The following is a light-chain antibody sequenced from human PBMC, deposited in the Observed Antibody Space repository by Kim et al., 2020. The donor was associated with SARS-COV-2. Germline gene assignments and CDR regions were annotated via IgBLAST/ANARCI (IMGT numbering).Light chain of an antibody. CDR2: SND. J-gene: IGLJ3*02. CDR3: AAWIHSVDVWV. V-gene: IGLV1-44*01. CDR1: GATIGSNT. Sequence: RFTVSASERGATIGSNTINWYQQLPRAAPKLLRFSNDVRPSGVLERFSGAKTGATASLGISGLQTESEGDYICAAWIHSVDVWVFGGGTQLTVL.